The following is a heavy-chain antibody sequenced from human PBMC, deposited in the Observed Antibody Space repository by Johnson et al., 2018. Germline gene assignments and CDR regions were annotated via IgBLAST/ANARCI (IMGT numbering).Heavy chain of an antibody. CDR3: AKGRYDSSGYYYGETDAFDI. CDR1: KFTVRSHE. J-gene: IGHJ3*02. CDR2: ISGHST. V-gene: IGHV3-23*04. D-gene: IGHD3-22*01. Sequence: VQLVQSGGGVVQPGRSLRLSCAASKFTVRSHEMSWVRQAPGKGLEWVSFISGHSTYYADSVKGRFTISRDNSKNTLYLQMNSLRAEDTAVYYCAKGRYDSSGYYYGETDAFDIWGQGTMVTVSS.